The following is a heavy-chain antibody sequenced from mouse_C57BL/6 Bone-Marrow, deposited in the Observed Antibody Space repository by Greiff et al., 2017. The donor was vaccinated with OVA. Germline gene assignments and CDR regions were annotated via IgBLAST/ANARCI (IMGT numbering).Heavy chain of an antibody. CDR3: ARYYYFAY. CDR2: ISSGSSTI. Sequence: EVMLVESGGGLVKPGGSLKLSCAASGFTFSDYGMHWVRQAPEKGLEWVAYISSGSSTIYYEDTVKGRFTFSRDNAKNTLFLQMTRLRSEDAAVYYCARYYYFAYWGQGTLVTVSA. CDR1: GFTFSDYG. D-gene: IGHD1-1*01. V-gene: IGHV5-17*01. J-gene: IGHJ3*01.